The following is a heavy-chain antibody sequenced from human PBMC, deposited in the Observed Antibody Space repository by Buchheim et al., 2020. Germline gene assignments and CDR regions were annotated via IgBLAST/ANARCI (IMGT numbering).Heavy chain of an antibody. V-gene: IGHV4-30-4*07. Sequence: QVQLQESGPGLVKPSQTLSLTCAVSGGSISNSGYSWSWIRQPPGKGLEWIGHIYYSGSTYYNPSLKSRVTISVDTSKNQFSLKRGSGTAAAAAVYYGARGGDRTAGGYGGQGPL. CDR2: IYYSGST. J-gene: IGHJ4*02. CDR1: GGSISNSGYS. D-gene: IGHD3-16*01. CDR3: ARGGDRTAGGY.